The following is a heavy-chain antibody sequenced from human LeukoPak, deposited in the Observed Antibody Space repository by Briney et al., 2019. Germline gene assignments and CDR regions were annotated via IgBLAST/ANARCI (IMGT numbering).Heavy chain of an antibody. CDR3: ARAPEGDYSNFDFDY. J-gene: IGHJ4*02. CDR2: IIPILGIA. Sequence: ASVKVSCKASGGTFSSYAISWVRQAPGQGLEWMGRIIPILGIANYAQKFQGRVTITADKSTSTAYMELSSLRSEDTAVYYCARAPEGDYSNFDFDYWGQGTLVTVSS. D-gene: IGHD4-11*01. V-gene: IGHV1-69*04. CDR1: GGTFSSYA.